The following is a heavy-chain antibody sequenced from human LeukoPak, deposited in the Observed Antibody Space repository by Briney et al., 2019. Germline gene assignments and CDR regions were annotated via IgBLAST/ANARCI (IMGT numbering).Heavy chain of an antibody. J-gene: IGHJ4*02. D-gene: IGHD1-1*01. Sequence: PGGSLRLSCAASGFTVSSNYMSWDRQAPGKGLEWVSVIYSGGSTYYADSVKGRFTISRDNSKNTLYLKMNSLRAEDTAVYYCARGGPNWNLFDYWGQGTLVTVSS. V-gene: IGHV3-53*01. CDR1: GFTVSSNY. CDR2: IYSGGST. CDR3: ARGGPNWNLFDY.